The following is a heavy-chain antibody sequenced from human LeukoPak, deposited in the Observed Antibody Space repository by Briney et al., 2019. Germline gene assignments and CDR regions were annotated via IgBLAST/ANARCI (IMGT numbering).Heavy chain of an antibody. CDR2: IYHSGST. D-gene: IGHD1-26*01. V-gene: IGHV4-30-2*01. J-gene: IGHJ4*02. CDR3: ARAGDSGDYFDY. Sequence: SETLSLTCAVSGGSISSGGYSWSWIRQPPGKGLEWIGYIYHSGSTYYNPSLKSRVTISVDRSKNQFSLKLSSVTAADTAVYYCARAGDSGDYFDYWGQGTLVTVSS. CDR1: GGSISSGGYS.